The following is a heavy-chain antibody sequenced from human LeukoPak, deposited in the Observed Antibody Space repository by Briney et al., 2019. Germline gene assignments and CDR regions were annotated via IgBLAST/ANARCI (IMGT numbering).Heavy chain of an antibody. J-gene: IGHJ4*02. D-gene: IGHD6-13*01. CDR3: ARVSHPIYSSGWSLFDY. V-gene: IGHV1-46*01. CDR1: GYTFTSYY. Sequence: ASVKVSCKASGYTFTSYYMHWVRQAPGQGLEWMGIINPSGGSTSYAQKFQGRVTMTRDTSTSTVYMELSSLRSEDTAVYYCARVSHPIYSSGWSLFDYRGQGTLVTVSS. CDR2: INPSGGST.